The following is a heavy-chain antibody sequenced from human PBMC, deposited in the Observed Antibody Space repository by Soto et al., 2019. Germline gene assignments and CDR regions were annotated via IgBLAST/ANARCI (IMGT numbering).Heavy chain of an antibody. CDR3: ARVSGYKRDDAFDI. V-gene: IGHV4-34*01. J-gene: IGHJ3*02. D-gene: IGHD3-3*01. Sequence: PSETLSLTCAAYGGSFSSYYRSWIRQPPGKGLEWIGEINHSGSTNYNPSLKSRVTISVDTSKNQFYLKLSCVTAADTAVYYCARVSGYKRDDAFDIWGQGTMVTVSS. CDR2: INHSGST. CDR1: GGSFSSYY.